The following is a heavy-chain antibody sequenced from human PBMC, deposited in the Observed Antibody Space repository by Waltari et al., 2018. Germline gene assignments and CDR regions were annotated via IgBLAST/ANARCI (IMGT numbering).Heavy chain of an antibody. CDR2: ISGSGGGT. CDR1: GFTFSSYA. D-gene: IGHD3-9*01. CDR3: AKAPLRYFDWLSDSYYYYYGMDV. Sequence: EVQLLESGGGLVQPGGSLRLSCAASGFTFSSYAMSWVRQAPGKGLELVSAISGSGGGTLYADSVKCRCTSSRDNAKNTLYLQMNSLRAEDTAVYYCAKAPLRYFDWLSDSYYYYYGMDVWGQGTTVTVSS. V-gene: IGHV3-23*01. J-gene: IGHJ6*02.